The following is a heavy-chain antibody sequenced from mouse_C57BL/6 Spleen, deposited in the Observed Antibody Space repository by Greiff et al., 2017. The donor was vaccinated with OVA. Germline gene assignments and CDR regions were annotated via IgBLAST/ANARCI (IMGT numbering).Heavy chain of an antibody. V-gene: IGHV14-3*01. Sequence: EVQLLQSVAELVKPGASVKLSCTASGFNINNYYMHWVKQRPGRGLEWIGRIDPDNGGTKYAAKFQSKATLTADTTSNTAYLQLSSLTSEDAAVYYCARVYDYYAMDYWGKGTSVPVSS. CDR1: GFNINNYY. J-gene: IGHJ4*01. CDR3: ARVYDYYAMDY. D-gene: IGHD1-3*01. CDR2: IDPDNGGT.